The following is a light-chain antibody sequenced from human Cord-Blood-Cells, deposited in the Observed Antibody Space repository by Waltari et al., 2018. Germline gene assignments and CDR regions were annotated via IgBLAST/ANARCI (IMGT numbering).Light chain of an antibody. CDR1: QGISSY. CDR3: QQLNSYPLP. V-gene: IGKV1-9*01. J-gene: IGKJ4*01. Sequence: DIQLTQSPSFLSASVGDRVTITCRASQGISSYSAWYQQKPGKAPKLLIYAASTLQSGGPSRFSGSGSGTECTLTISSLQPEDFATYYCQQLNSYPLPFGGGTKVEIK. CDR2: AAS.